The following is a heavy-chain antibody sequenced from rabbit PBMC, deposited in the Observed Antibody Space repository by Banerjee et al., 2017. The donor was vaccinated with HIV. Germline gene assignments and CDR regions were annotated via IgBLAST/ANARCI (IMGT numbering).Heavy chain of an antibody. V-gene: IGHV1S45*01. J-gene: IGHJ4*01. Sequence: QEQLEESGGGLVKPEGSLTLTCKASGFSFSNKYVMCWVRQAPGKGLEWIACINTISGDTVYATWAKGRFTISKASWTTVTLQMTSLTAADTATYFCAREGYGDGTGDHDLWGPGTLVTDS. CDR2: INTISGDT. CDR1: GFSFSNKYV. CDR3: AREGYGDGTGDHDL. D-gene: IGHD7-1*01.